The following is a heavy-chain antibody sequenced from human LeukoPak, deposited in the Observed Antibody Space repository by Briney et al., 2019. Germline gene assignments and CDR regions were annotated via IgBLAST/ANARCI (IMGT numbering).Heavy chain of an antibody. CDR1: GFTFSRYA. V-gene: IGHV3-23*01. J-gene: IGHJ4*02. D-gene: IGHD1-26*01. Sequence: GGSLRLSCAASGFTFSRYAMSWVRQAPGKGLEWVSAISGSGGSTYYADSVKGRFTISRDNSKNTLYLQMNSLRAEDTAVYYCAEGQVGPTPFDYWGQGTLVTVSS. CDR3: AEGQVGPTPFDY. CDR2: ISGSGGST.